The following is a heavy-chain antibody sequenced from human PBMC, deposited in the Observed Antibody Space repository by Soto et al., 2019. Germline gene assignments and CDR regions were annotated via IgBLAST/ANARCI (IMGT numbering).Heavy chain of an antibody. CDR1: GFTLDDYT. V-gene: IGHV3-9*01. CDR2: VGWNGGDI. Sequence: VQLVESGGGLVQPGGSLRLSCAVSGFTLDDYTMHWVRQAPGKGLEWVSGVGWNGGDIVYADSVKGRFTVSRDNTRNTLYLQMNGLRVEDTAKYFCAKDGRRVGPTLNWLDSWGQGTQVTVTS. CDR3: AKDGRRVGPTLNWLDS. D-gene: IGHD1-26*01. J-gene: IGHJ5*01.